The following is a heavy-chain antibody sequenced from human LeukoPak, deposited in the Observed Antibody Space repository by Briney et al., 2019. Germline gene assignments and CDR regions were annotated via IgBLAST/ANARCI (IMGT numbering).Heavy chain of an antibody. Sequence: PGGSLRLSCAASGFTFSDYYMSWIRQAPGKGLEWVSYISSSGSTIYYADSVKGRFTISRDNAKNSLYLQMNSLRAEDTAVYYCAKEKRVYCTNGVCYSPPFGYWGQGTLVTVSS. V-gene: IGHV3-11*01. CDR1: GFTFSDYY. CDR3: AKEKRVYCTNGVCYSPPFGY. J-gene: IGHJ4*02. D-gene: IGHD2-8*01. CDR2: ISSSGSTI.